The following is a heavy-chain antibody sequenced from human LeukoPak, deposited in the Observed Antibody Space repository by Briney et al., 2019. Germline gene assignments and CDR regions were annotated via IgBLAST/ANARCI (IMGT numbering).Heavy chain of an antibody. J-gene: IGHJ5*02. CDR3: ARDCCGYRSWFDP. D-gene: IGHD6-25*01. Sequence: SETLSLTCTVFGGSIIGEHFYWGWIRQPPGKGLEWIGSLYYSGSTYYSSSLKSRVTISVDTSKNQFSLSLTSVTAADTAVYYCARDCCGYRSWFDPWSQGTPVTVSS. V-gene: IGHV4-39*07. CDR1: GGSIIGEHFY. CDR2: LYYSGST.